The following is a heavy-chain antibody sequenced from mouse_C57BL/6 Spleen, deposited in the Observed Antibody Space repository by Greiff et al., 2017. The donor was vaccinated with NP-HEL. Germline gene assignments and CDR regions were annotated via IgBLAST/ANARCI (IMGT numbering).Heavy chain of an antibody. D-gene: IGHD5-1*01. V-gene: IGHV5-6*02. CDR3: ARQGGEVLQSFFDY. CDR1: GFTFSSYG. CDR2: ISSGGSYT. J-gene: IGHJ2*01. Sequence: DVKLVESGVDLVKPGGSLKLSCAASGFTFSSYGMSWVRQTPDKRLEWVATISSGGSYTYYPDSVKGRFTITRDNAKNPLYLQMSSLKSEDTAIYYCARQGGEVLQSFFDYWGKRTTLTVSS.